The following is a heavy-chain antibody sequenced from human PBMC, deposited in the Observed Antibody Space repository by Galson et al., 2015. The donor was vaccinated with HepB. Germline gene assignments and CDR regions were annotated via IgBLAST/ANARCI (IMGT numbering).Heavy chain of an antibody. J-gene: IGHJ3*02. CDR1: GYTFTSYG. Sequence: SCKASGYTFTSYGISWVRQAPGQGLEWMGWISAYNGNTNYAQKLQGRVTMTTDTSTSTAYMELRSLRSDDTAVYYCARAHYDYVWGSYLIDAFDIWGQGTMVTVSS. D-gene: IGHD3-16*02. CDR3: ARAHYDYVWGSYLIDAFDI. CDR2: ISAYNGNT. V-gene: IGHV1-18*04.